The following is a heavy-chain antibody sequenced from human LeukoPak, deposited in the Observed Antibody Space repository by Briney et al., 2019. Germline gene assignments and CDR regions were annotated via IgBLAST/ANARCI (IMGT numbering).Heavy chain of an antibody. CDR2: IYYSGSA. D-gene: IGHD5-24*01. Sequence: SESLSPTSTVYGASISSSSYYWGWLRQPPGKGLEWIGSIYYSGSAYYNASLKSRVPMSVDSSQNQFSLKLSSLTAADTAVYYWTRHGCHRDGYNYFDLWGRGTVVSVSS. CDR3: TRHGCHRDGYNYFDL. J-gene: IGHJ2*01. CDR1: GASISSSSYY. V-gene: IGHV4-39*01.